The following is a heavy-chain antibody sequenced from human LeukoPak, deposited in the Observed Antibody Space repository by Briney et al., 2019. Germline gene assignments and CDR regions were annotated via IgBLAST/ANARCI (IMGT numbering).Heavy chain of an antibody. J-gene: IGHJ4*02. CDR2: INAGNGST. Sequence: ASVKVSCKASGYTFTSYAMHWVRQAPGQRLEWMGWINAGNGSTKYSQKFQGRVTITRDTSASTAYMELSSLRSEDTAVYYCARGPLIVVVPAAPDYWGQGTLVTVSS. CDR1: GYTFTSYA. CDR3: ARGPLIVVVPAAPDY. D-gene: IGHD2-2*01. V-gene: IGHV1-3*01.